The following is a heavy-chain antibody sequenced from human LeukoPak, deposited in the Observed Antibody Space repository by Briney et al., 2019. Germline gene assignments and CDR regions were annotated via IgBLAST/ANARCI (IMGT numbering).Heavy chain of an antibody. Sequence: SETLSLTCTVSGGSISSGDYYGSWIRQPPGKGLEWIAYMYYSGSTYYNPSLKSRVTMSADTSKNQLSLKLSSVTAADTAVYYCARPYYYDSRIDPWGQGILVTVSS. CDR1: GGSISSGDYY. CDR2: MYYSGST. CDR3: ARPYYYDSRIDP. V-gene: IGHV4-30-4*01. J-gene: IGHJ5*02. D-gene: IGHD3-22*01.